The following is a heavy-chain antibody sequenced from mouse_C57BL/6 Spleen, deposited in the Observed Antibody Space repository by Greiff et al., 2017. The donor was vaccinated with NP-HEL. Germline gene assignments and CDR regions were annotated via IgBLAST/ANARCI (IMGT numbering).Heavy chain of an antibody. Sequence: EVKLQESGGGLVQPGGSMKLSCVASGFTFSNYWMNWVRQSPEKGLEWVAQIRLKSDNYATNYAESVKGRFTISRDDSKSSVYLQMNNLRAEDTGIYYCTALIPRLFDYWGQGTTLTVSS. V-gene: IGHV6-3*01. CDR3: TALIPRLFDY. CDR1: GFTFSNYW. CDR2: IRLKSDNYAT. D-gene: IGHD1-2*01. J-gene: IGHJ2*01.